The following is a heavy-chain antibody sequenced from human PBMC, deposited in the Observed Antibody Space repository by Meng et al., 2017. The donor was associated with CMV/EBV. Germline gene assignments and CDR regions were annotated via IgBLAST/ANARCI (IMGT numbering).Heavy chain of an antibody. J-gene: IGHJ4*02. CDR3: ARVGPGGRGALDY. Sequence: TWTVAGGSISSYYWSWSRQPAGKGLEWIGRIYTSGSTNYNPSLKGRVTMSVDTSKNQFSLKLSSVTAADTAVYYCARVGPGGRGALDYWGQGTLVTVSS. CDR2: IYTSGST. V-gene: IGHV4-4*07. CDR1: GGSISSYY. D-gene: IGHD3-10*01.